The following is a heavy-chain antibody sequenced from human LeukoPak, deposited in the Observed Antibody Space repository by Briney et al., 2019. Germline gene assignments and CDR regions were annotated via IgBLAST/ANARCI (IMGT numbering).Heavy chain of an antibody. CDR3: ASTERCSTTCPLDY. CDR2: INHSGST. D-gene: IGHD2-2*01. V-gene: IGHV4-34*01. Sequence: TSETLSLTCAVYGGSFRGYYWSWIRQPPGKGLEWIGEINHSGSTNYNPSLKSRVTISLDTSMKKFSLKLNSVTAADAAVYYCASTERCSTTCPLDYWGQGTLVTVSS. J-gene: IGHJ4*02. CDR1: GGSFRGYY.